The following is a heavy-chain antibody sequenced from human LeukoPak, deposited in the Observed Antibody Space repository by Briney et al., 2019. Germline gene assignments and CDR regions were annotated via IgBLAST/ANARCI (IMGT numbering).Heavy chain of an antibody. Sequence: GASVKVSCKTSGFTFNGYFINWVRQAPGQGLEWMGWINPNSGGTNFAQKFQGRVTMTRDTSISTAYMELSRLRSDDTAVYYCARGVRYFDYYYYYMDVWGKGTTVTVSS. J-gene: IGHJ6*03. D-gene: IGHD3-9*01. CDR2: INPNSGGT. V-gene: IGHV1-2*02. CDR1: GFTFNGYF. CDR3: ARGVRYFDYYYYYMDV.